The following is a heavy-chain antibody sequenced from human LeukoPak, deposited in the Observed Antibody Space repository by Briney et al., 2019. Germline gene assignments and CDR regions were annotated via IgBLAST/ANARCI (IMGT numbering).Heavy chain of an antibody. Sequence: GGSLRLSCAASGFTFTNYAMTWVRQAPGKGLEWVSSMSNSGDKTYYAESVKGRFTISRDNSKSTLYLQMNSVEAEVTAVYYCAKSRGSATYYRGNDYWGQGTLVTVSS. J-gene: IGHJ4*02. CDR2: MSNSGDKT. CDR3: AKSRGSATYYRGNDY. V-gene: IGHV3-23*01. D-gene: IGHD3-10*01. CDR1: GFTFTNYA.